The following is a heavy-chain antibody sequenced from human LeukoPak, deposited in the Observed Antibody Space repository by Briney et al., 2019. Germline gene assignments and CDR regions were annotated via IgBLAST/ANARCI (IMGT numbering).Heavy chain of an antibody. CDR1: GFNFSSYA. V-gene: IGHV3-30-3*01. Sequence: GRSLRLSCAASGFNFSSYAMHWVRQAPGKGLEWVAVISYDGSNKYYADSVKGRFTISRDNSKNTLYLQMNSLRAEDTAVYYCARTRDSSGYYPYYYYYGMDVWGQGTTVTVSS. CDR3: ARTRDSSGYYPYYYYYGMDV. CDR2: ISYDGSNK. J-gene: IGHJ6*02. D-gene: IGHD3-22*01.